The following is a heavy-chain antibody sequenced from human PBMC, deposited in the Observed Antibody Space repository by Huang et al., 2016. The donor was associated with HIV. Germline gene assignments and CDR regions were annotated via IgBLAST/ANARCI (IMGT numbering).Heavy chain of an antibody. V-gene: IGHV1-24*01. J-gene: IGHJ3*02. CDR3: ATGFDTYYDI. D-gene: IGHD2-21*01. CDR2: FAPEQGET. CDR1: GYTLTELS. Sequence: QVQLVQSGAEVKKPGASVKVSCKVSGYTLTELSIHWVRQAPGKGLEWMGGFAPEQGETNYAQNFQGRVTMTEETSTDTAYMELNSLRSEDTAVYYCATGFDTYYDIWGQGTMVIASS.